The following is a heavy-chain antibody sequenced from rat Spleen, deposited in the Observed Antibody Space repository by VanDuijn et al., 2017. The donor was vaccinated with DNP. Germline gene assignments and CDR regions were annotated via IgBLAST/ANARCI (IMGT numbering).Heavy chain of an antibody. V-gene: IGHV5-20*01. Sequence: EVRLVKSGGGLVQPGRSLKLSCAASGFPFSDYYMAWVRQAPTKGLEWVAVISHDAAITYYRDSVKGRFSISRDNAKSILYLQMDSLRSEDTATFYCTTDFERGYWGQGVMVTVSS. CDR3: TTDFERGY. CDR2: ISHDAAIT. CDR1: GFPFSDYY. D-gene: IGHD1-11*01. J-gene: IGHJ2*01.